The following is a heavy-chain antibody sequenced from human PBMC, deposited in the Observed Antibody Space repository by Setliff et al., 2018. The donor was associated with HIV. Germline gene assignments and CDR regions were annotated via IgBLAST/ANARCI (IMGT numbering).Heavy chain of an antibody. CDR2: IQYDGSNK. D-gene: IGHD6-25*01. Sequence: GGSLRLSCAASGFTFNNYGMHWVRQAPGKGLEWVAFIQYDGSNKYYADSVKGRFTISRDNSKNTLYLQMNSLSAEDTAVYYCAKDQSSAGYYFDSWGQGTLVTVSS. J-gene: IGHJ4*02. V-gene: IGHV3-30*02. CDR3: AKDQSSAGYYFDS. CDR1: GFTFNNYG.